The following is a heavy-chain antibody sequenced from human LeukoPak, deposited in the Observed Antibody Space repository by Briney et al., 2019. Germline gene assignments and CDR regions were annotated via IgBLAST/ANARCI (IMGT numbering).Heavy chain of an antibody. J-gene: IGHJ4*02. D-gene: IGHD5-18*01. Sequence: GGSLRLSCAASGFTFSSYGMHWVRQAPGKGVEWVAVIWYDGSNKYYAGSVKGRFTISRDNSKKTLYLQMNSLRAEDTAVYYCARDRSYGYGGEYFDYWGQGTLVTVSS. CDR1: GFTFSSYG. V-gene: IGHV3-33*01. CDR2: IWYDGSNK. CDR3: ARDRSYGYGGEYFDY.